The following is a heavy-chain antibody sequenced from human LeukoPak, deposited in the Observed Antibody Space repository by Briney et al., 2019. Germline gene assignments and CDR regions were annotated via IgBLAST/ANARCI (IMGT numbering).Heavy chain of an antibody. V-gene: IGHV1-2*06. CDR2: INPNSGGT. CDR1: GYTFTGYY. D-gene: IGHD4-17*01. CDR3: ATSYGDYSFDAFDI. J-gene: IGHJ3*02. Sequence: ASVKVSCKASGYTFTGYYMHWVRQAPGQGLEWMGRINPNSGGTNYAQKFQGRVTMTRDTSISTAYMELSRLRADDTAVYYCATSYGDYSFDAFDIWGQGTMVTVSS.